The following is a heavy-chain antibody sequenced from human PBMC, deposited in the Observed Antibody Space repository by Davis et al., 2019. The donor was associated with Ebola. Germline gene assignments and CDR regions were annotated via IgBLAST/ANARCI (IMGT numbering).Heavy chain of an antibody. CDR1: GFTFSSYD. V-gene: IGHV3-33*01. CDR3: ARGKQWLAHPDAFDI. D-gene: IGHD6-19*01. J-gene: IGHJ3*02. Sequence: GESLKISCSASGFTFSSYDMHWVRQSPGKGLEWVAVIWYDRSNKYYADSVKGRFTISRDNSDNMVYLQMNSLRVEDTAVYYCARGKQWLAHPDAFDIWGQGTMVTVSS. CDR2: IWYDRSNK.